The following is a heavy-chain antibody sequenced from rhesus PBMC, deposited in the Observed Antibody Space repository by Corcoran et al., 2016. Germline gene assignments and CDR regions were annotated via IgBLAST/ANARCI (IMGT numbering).Heavy chain of an antibody. D-gene: IGHD2-21*01. CDR1: GGSISGYYS. V-gene: IGHV4-73*01. CDR3: AREGEYCTGSGCYYFDY. Sequence: QVKLQQWGEGLVKPSETLSLTCAVYGGSISGYYSWSWIRPAPGKGLEGIGNIDGNSASTNYNPSLKNRVTISKDTSKNQFSLKLSSVTAADTAVYYCAREGEYCTGSGCYYFDYWGQGVLVTVSS. CDR2: IDGNSAST. J-gene: IGHJ4*01.